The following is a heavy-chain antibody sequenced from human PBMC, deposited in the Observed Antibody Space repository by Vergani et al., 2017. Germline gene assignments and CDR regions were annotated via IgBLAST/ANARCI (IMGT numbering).Heavy chain of an antibody. Sequence: QVQLVQSGAEVKKPGSSVKVSCKASGGTFSSYAISWVRQAPGQGLEWMGRIIPIFGTANYAQKFQGRVTITADESTSTAYMELSSLRSEDTAVYYCARMNYYGSGSYSPDPFLDKYNWFDPWGQGTLVTVSS. J-gene: IGHJ5*02. CDR1: GGTFSSYA. V-gene: IGHV1-69*18. CDR2: IIPIFGTA. CDR3: ARMNYYGSGSYSPDPFLDKYNWFDP. D-gene: IGHD3-10*01.